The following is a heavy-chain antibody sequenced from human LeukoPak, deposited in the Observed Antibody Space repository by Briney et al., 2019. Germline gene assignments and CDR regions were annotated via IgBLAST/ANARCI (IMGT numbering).Heavy chain of an antibody. Sequence: GGSLRLSCAASGFTFSNYGMHWVRQAPGKGLEWVAVIWYDGSDKYHADPVKGRFTISRDNSKNTLYLQMNSLRVEDTAVYYCARPVVLGAYLRGAYYFDSWGQGTLVTVSS. V-gene: IGHV3-33*01. CDR2: IWYDGSDK. D-gene: IGHD3-16*01. J-gene: IGHJ4*02. CDR3: ARPVVLGAYLRGAYYFDS. CDR1: GFTFSNYG.